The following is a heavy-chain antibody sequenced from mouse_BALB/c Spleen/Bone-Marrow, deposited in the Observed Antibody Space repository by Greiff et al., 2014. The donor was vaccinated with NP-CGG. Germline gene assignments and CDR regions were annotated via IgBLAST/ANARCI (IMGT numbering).Heavy chain of an antibody. CDR1: GYSSTNYW. CDR2: IHPSDSET. V-gene: IGHV1-74*01. J-gene: IGHJ3*01. Sequence: QVQLQQSGAELVRPGASVKLSCKASGYSSTNYWMNWVKQRPGQGLEWIGMIHPSDSETRLNQKFKDKATLTVDKSSSAAYIQLTSPTSEDSAVYYCARFGNYEGFAYWGQGTLVTVSA. CDR3: ARFGNYEGFAY. D-gene: IGHD2-1*01.